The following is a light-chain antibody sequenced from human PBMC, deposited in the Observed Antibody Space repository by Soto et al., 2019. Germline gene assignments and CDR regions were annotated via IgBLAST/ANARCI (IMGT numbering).Light chain of an antibody. J-gene: IGLJ2*01. Sequence: QSVLTQPPSASGTPGQRVTISCSGSSSNIGSDTVNWYQQLPGTAPKVLIYSNNERPSGVPDRFSGSKSGTSASLAISGLQSEDEADYYCATWDDSLKGPVFGGGTKLTVL. CDR3: ATWDDSLKGPV. CDR1: SSNIGSDT. V-gene: IGLV1-44*01. CDR2: SNN.